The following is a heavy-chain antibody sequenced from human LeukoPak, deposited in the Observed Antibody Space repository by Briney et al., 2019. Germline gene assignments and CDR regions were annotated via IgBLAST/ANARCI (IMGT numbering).Heavy chain of an antibody. CDR3: ARRVGVTARLDS. CDR1: GYTFTNYY. D-gene: IGHD2-21*02. J-gene: IGHJ4*02. CDR2: INPNSGAT. V-gene: IGHV1-2*02. Sequence: ASVKVSCKASGYTFTNYYVHWVRQAPGQGLECVGWINPNSGATNYQGRVTMTRDTSITTAYMELRSLKSDDTAIYYCARRVGVTARLDSWGQGTLVTVSS.